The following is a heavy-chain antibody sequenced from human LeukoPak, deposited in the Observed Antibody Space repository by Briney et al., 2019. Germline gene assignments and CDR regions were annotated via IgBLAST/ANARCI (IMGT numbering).Heavy chain of an antibody. V-gene: IGHV4-59*01. Sequence: SETLSLTCTVSGGSISSYYWSWLRQPPGKGLEWIGYIYYSGSTNYNPSLKSRVTISVDTSKNQFSLKLGSVTAADTAVYYCARGGGSQRFYYYYYMDVWGKGTTVTISS. J-gene: IGHJ6*03. CDR1: GGSISSYY. D-gene: IGHD1-26*01. CDR3: ARGGGSQRFYYYYYMDV. CDR2: IYYSGST.